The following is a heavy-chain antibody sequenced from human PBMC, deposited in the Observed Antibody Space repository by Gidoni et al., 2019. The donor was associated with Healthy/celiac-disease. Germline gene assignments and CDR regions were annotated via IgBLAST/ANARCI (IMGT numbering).Heavy chain of an antibody. V-gene: IGHV3-9*01. CDR2: ISCNSVSI. J-gene: IGHJ4*02. CDR3: AKVRYSGYDFVPEFDY. Sequence: EVQLVESGGGLVQPVRSLSLSCAASVFTFADYAMHWFRQAPGKGLEWVSGISCNSVSIGYADAVKGRLTISRDNAKNSLYLQMNSLRAEDTALYYCAKVRYSGYDFVPEFDYWGQGTLVTVSS. D-gene: IGHD5-12*01. CDR1: VFTFADYA.